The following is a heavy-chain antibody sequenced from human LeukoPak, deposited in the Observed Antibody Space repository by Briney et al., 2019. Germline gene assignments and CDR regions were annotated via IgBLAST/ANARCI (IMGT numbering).Heavy chain of an antibody. CDR1: GESFSGYY. CDR3: ARVKDYYGSGSYDCYGMDV. V-gene: IGHV4-59*01. Sequence: PSETLSLTCAVYGESFSGYYWSWIRQPPGKGLEWIGYIYCSGSTNYNPSLKSRVTISVDTSKNQFSLKLSSVTAADTAVYYCARVKDYYGSGSYDCYGMDVWGQGTTVTVSS. D-gene: IGHD3-10*01. CDR2: IYCSGST. J-gene: IGHJ6*02.